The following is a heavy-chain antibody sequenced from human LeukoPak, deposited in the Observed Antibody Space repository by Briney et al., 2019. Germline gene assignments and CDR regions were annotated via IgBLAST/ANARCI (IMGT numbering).Heavy chain of an antibody. CDR1: GFTFSSYW. CDR3: AREPAYCGGDCSVVFDY. CDR2: INSGGSST. D-gene: IGHD2-21*02. J-gene: IGHJ4*02. Sequence: GGSLRLSCAASGFTFSSYWMHWVRQAPGKGLAWVSRINSGGSSTSYADSVKGRFTISRDNAKNTLYLQMSSLRAEDTAVYYCAREPAYCGGDCSVVFDYWGQGTLVTVSS. V-gene: IGHV3-74*01.